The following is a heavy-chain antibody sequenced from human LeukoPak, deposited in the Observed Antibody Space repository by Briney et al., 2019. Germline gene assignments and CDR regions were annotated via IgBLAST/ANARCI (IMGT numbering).Heavy chain of an antibody. V-gene: IGHV3-53*01. CDR2: IYSGGST. D-gene: IGHD7-27*01. CDR3: ARDLLGKDYYYYMDV. J-gene: IGHJ6*03. Sequence: PGGSLRLSCAASGFTVSSNYMSWVRQAPGKGLEWVSVIYSGGSTYYADSVKGRFTISRNNSKNTLYLQMNSLRAEDTAVYYCARDLLGKDYYYYMDVWGKGTTVTVSS. CDR1: GFTVSSNY.